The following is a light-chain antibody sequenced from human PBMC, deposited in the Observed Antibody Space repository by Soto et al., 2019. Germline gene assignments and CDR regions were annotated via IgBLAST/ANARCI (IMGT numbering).Light chain of an antibody. CDR2: HTS. Sequence: EIVLTQSPGTLSLSPGDRATLSCRASHSVNSGYLAWYQQKPGQPPRLLIYHTSTRASGVPARFSGSGSGTDFSLTIRSLQSEDFAVYYCQRYDNWPLSVGGGTKVDIK. J-gene: IGKJ4*01. CDR1: HSVNSGY. CDR3: QRYDNWPLS. V-gene: IGKV3-20*01.